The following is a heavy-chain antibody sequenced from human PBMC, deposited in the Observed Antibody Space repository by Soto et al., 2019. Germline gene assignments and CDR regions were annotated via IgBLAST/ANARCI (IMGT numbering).Heavy chain of an antibody. V-gene: IGHV1-69*13. J-gene: IGHJ3*02. CDR2: IIPIFGTA. Sequence: GASVKVSCKASGGTFSSYAISWVRQAPGQGLEWMGGIIPIFGTANYAQKFQGRVTITADESTSTAYMELSSLRSEDTAVYYCAREAVNWNLAFAAFDIWGQGTMVTVSS. CDR1: GGTFSSYA. CDR3: AREAVNWNLAFAAFDI. D-gene: IGHD1-7*01.